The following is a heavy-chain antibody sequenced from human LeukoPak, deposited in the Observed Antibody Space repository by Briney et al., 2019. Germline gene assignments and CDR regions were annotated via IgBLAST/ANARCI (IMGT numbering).Heavy chain of an antibody. CDR2: ISSSSSYI. CDR3: ARATPLLERRLGAFDI. D-gene: IGHD1-1*01. J-gene: IGHJ3*02. Sequence: PGGSLRLSCAASAFTFSSYSMTWVRQAPGKGLEWVSSISSSSSYIYYADSVKGRFTISRDNAKNSLYLQMNSLRAEDTAVYYCARATPLLERRLGAFDIWGPGTMVTVSS. CDR1: AFTFSSYS. V-gene: IGHV3-21*01.